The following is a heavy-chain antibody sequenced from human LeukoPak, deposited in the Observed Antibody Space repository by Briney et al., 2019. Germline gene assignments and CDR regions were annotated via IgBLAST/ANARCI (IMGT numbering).Heavy chain of an antibody. Sequence: PVGSLRLSCAASGFTFNDYYMSWIRQAPGKGLEWISYISSSGATIHYADSVKGRFTISRDSAKNSLYMQMNSLGAEDTAVYYCARRYYYDISGYSIDHWGQGTLVTVSA. CDR2: ISSSGATI. J-gene: IGHJ4*02. D-gene: IGHD3-22*01. CDR3: ARRYYYDISGYSIDH. CDR1: GFTFNDYY. V-gene: IGHV3-11*04.